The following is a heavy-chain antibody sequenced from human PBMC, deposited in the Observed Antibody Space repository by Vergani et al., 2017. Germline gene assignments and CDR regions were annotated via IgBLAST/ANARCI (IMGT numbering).Heavy chain of an antibody. J-gene: IGHJ6*02. CDR1: GFTFSSYS. CDR3: ARDRYYRGSGSYPYFYYYGLDV. D-gene: IGHD3-10*01. Sequence: EVQLVESGGGLVKRGGSLRLSCAASGFTFSSYSMNWVRQAPGKGLEWVSSITSSSSYIHYSDSLKGRFTISRDNAKSSLYLKMNSHRADYTVVYYCARDRYYRGSGSYPYFYYYGLDVWGQGTAVTVSS. V-gene: IGHV3-21*01. CDR2: ITSSSSYI.